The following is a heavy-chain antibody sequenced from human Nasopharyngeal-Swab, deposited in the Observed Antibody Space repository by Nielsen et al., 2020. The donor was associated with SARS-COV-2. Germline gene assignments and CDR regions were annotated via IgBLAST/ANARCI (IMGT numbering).Heavy chain of an antibody. CDR3: ARDWDYYDSSGPAFDI. Sequence: GESLKISCAASGFTFSSYWMSWVRQAPGKGLEWVANIKQDGSEKYYVDSVKGRFTISRDNAKNSLYLQMNSLRAEDTAVYYCARDWDYYDSSGPAFDIWGQGTMVTVSS. CDR1: GFTFSSYW. D-gene: IGHD3-22*01. CDR2: IKQDGSEK. V-gene: IGHV3-7*01. J-gene: IGHJ3*02.